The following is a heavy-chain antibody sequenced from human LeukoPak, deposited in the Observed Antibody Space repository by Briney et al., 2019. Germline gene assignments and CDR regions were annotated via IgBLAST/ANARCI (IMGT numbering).Heavy chain of an antibody. CDR1: GFTFSSYG. CDR3: VLYYFDY. J-gene: IGHJ4*02. V-gene: IGHV3-23*01. CDR2: ISGSGDST. Sequence: GGTLRLSCAASGFTFSSYGMSWVRQAPGKGLEWVSGISGSGDSTYYADSVKGRFTISRDNSKNTLYLQMNSLRAEDTAVYYCVLYYFDYWGQGTLVTVSS.